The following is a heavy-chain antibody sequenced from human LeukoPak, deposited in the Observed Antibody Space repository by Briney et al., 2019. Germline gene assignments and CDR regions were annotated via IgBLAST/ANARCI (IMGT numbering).Heavy chain of an antibody. D-gene: IGHD3-3*01. J-gene: IGHJ3*02. V-gene: IGHV4-59*01. CDR2: IYYSGST. CDR3: AREKGLRSRHRNAFDI. CDR1: GGSISSYY. Sequence: SETLSLTCTVSGGSISSYYWSWIRQPPGKGLEWIGYIYYSGSTNYNPSLKSRVTISVDTSKNQFSLKLSSVTTADTAVYYCAREKGLRSRHRNAFDIWGQGTMVTVSS.